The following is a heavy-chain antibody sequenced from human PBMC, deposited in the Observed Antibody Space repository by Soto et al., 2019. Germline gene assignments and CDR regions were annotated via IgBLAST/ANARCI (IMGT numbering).Heavy chain of an antibody. J-gene: IGHJ4*02. D-gene: IGHD3-10*01. CDR2: IKSKTDGGTT. CDR1: GFTFSNAW. CDR3: TTERRGRLNFDY. V-gene: IGHV3-15*01. Sequence: EVQLVESGGGLVKPGGSLRLSCAASGFTFSNAWVSWVRQAPGKGLEWVGRIKSKTDGGTTDYAAPVKGRFTISRDDSKNTLYLQMNSLKTEDTAVYYCTTERRGRLNFDYWGQGTLVTVSS.